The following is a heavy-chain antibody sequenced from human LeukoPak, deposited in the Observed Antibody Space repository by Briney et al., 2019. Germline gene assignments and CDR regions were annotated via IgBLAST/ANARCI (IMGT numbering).Heavy chain of an antibody. CDR1: GYTFTGYY. CDR3: FSNYVWGSYRLTHFDY. J-gene: IGHJ4*02. D-gene: IGHD3-16*02. V-gene: IGHV1-2*02. CDR2: INPNSGGT. Sequence: ASVKVSCKASGYTFTGYYMHWVRQAPGQGLEWMAWINPNSGGTNYAQKFQGRVTMTRDTSISTAYMELSRLRSDDTAVYYCFSNYVWGSYRLTHFDYWGQGTLVTVSS.